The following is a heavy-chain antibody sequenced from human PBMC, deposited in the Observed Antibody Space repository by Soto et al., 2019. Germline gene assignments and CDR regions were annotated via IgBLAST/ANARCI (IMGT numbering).Heavy chain of an antibody. CDR1: GGSISSSSYY. CDR2: IYYSGST. CDR3: AGHIRFLEWLVY. Sequence: PSETLSLTCTVSGGSISSSSYYWGWIRQPPGKGLEWIGSIYYSGSTYYNKSLKSRVTISVDTSKNQFSLKLSSVTAADTAVYYWAGHIRFLEWLVYWGQGTLVTVSS. J-gene: IGHJ4*02. V-gene: IGHV4-39*01. D-gene: IGHD3-3*01.